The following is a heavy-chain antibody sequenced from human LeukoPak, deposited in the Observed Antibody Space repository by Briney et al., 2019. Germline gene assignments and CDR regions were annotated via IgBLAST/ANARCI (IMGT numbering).Heavy chain of an antibody. CDR1: GFTFDDYT. CDR3: AKDISYESSGSAIEN. J-gene: IGHJ4*02. Sequence: PGGSLRLSCAASGFTFDDYTMHWVRHAPGKTLEWVSLISWDGTTYYADSMKGRFTISRDNNKNSLYLQMDTLRTEDTAFYYCAKDISYESSGSAIENWGQGTLVTVSS. D-gene: IGHD3-22*01. CDR2: ISWDGTT. V-gene: IGHV3-43*01.